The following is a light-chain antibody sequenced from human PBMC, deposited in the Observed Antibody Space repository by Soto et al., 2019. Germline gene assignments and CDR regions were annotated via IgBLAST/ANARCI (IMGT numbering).Light chain of an antibody. V-gene: IGKV2-28*01. CDR1: QSLLHSNGNIY. CDR3: MQAVQTPRT. CDR2: LGS. Sequence: DIVLTHSPLSLPVTPGEPASISCRSSQSLLHSNGNIYLDWYLQKPGQSPQLLIYLGSIRASGVPDRFSGSGSGTDFTLKITRVEAEDVGVYYCMQAVQTPRTFGQGTKVEIK. J-gene: IGKJ1*01.